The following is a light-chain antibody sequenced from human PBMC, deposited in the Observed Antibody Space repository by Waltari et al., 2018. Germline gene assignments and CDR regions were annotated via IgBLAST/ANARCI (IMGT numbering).Light chain of an antibody. J-gene: IGKJ1*01. V-gene: IGKV3-20*01. CDR1: QSVSSSY. CDR3: QQYGRSPGT. CDR2: GAS. Sequence: ENVLTQSPGTLSLSPGERATLPCRASQSVSSSYLAWYQQKPGQAPRLLIYGASSRATGIPDRFSGSGSGTDFTLTISRLEPEDFAVYYCQQYGRSPGTFGQGTKLEIK.